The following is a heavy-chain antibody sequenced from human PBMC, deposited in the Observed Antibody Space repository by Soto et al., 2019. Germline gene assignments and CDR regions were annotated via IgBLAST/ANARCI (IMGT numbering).Heavy chain of an antibody. D-gene: IGHD1-1*01. J-gene: IGHJ3*02. CDR1: GGTFSSYA. CDR3: AREGDFERGAFDI. Sequence: QVQLVQSGAEVKKPGSSVKVSCKASGGTFSSYAISWVRQAPGQWLEWMGGIIPIFGTANYAQKFQGRVTITSDESTSTAYMELSSLSSEDTAVYYCAREGDFERGAFDIWGQGTMVTVSS. CDR2: IIPIFGTA. V-gene: IGHV1-69*01.